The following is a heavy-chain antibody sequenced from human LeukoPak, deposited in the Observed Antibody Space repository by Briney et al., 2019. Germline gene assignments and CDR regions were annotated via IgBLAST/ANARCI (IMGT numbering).Heavy chain of an antibody. CDR2: ISWNSGSI. CDR1: GFTFDDYA. V-gene: IGHV3-9*01. J-gene: IGHJ6*02. CDR3: AGGMDV. Sequence: PGGSLRLSCAASGFTFDDYAMHWVRQAPGKGLEWVSGISWNSGSIGYADSVKGRFTISRDNAKNSLYLQMNSLRAEDTAVYYCAGGMDVWGQGTTVTVSS.